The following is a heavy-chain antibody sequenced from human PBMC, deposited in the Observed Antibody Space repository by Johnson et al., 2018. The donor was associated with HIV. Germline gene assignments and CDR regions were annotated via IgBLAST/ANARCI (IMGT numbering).Heavy chain of an antibody. CDR1: GFTFSRYD. D-gene: IGHD3-16*01. J-gene: IGHJ3*02. V-gene: IGHV3-13*01. CDR2: IGVAGDT. CDR3: ARWGASTAFDI. Sequence: VQLVESGGGLVQPGGSLRLSCAASGFTFSRYDMHWVRQATGKGLEWVSTIGVAGDTYYQGSVKGRFTVSRENAKNSVYLQMNSLRAGDTAVYYCARWGASTAFDIWGQGTMVTVSS.